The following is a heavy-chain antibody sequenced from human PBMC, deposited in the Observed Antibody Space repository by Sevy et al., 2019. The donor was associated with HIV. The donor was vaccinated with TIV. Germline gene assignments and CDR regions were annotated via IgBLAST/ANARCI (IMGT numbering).Heavy chain of an antibody. CDR3: ARDHCTDGVCFRSGYFDY. J-gene: IGHJ4*01. CDR2: ISFDGRNE. V-gene: IGHV3-30*04. D-gene: IGHD2-8*01. Sequence: GGSLRLSCAASGFTFGNHAIHWVRQAPGNGLEWVAIISFDGRNEHYAGSVKGRFTISRDNSKKTVYLQMTNLRSEDAAVYYCARDHCTDGVCFRSGYFDYWGQGTLVTVSS. CDR1: GFTFGNHA.